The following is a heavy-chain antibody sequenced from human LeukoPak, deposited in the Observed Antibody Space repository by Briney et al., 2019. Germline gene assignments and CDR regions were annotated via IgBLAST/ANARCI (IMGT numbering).Heavy chain of an antibody. Sequence: PGGSLRLSCAASGFTFDDYAMSWVRQAPGKGLEWVSGIDWNGGSTGYADSVKGRFTISRDNAKNSLYLQMNSLRAEDTAVYYCARDLRGVIPFSFDYWGQGTLVTVSS. V-gene: IGHV3-20*04. J-gene: IGHJ4*02. CDR1: GFTFDDYA. CDR2: IDWNGGST. D-gene: IGHD3-10*01. CDR3: ARDLRGVIPFSFDY.